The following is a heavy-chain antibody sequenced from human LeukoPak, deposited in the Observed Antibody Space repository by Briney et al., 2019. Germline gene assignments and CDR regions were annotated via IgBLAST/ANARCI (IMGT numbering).Heavy chain of an antibody. D-gene: IGHD2-15*01. CDR1: GFMVSRNY. CDR3: ARAPPDTPHCSGGSCYGERFDY. CDR2: MYTGGST. J-gene: IGHJ4*02. V-gene: IGHV3-53*01. Sequence: GGSLRLSCAASGFMVSRNYMSWVRQAPGKGLEWVSVMYTGGSTYYADSVKGRFTISRDNSKNTLNLQMNSLRAEDTALYYCARAPPDTPHCSGGSCYGERFDYWGQGSLVTVSS.